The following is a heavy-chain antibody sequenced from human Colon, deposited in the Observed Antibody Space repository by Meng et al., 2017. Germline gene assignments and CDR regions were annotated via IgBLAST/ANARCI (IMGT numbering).Heavy chain of an antibody. CDR3: ARTMYREGGAFDV. V-gene: IGHV4-59*01. D-gene: IGHD3-10*02. CDR2: IDYSGST. CDR1: RDSISSYY. Sequence: GSLRLSCTVSRDSISSYYWNWIRQPPGKGLEWIGYIDYSGSTIYNSSLQSRITISVDTSKDQFSLKVTSVTAADTAIYFCARTMYREGGAFDVWGQGTMVTVS. J-gene: IGHJ3*01.